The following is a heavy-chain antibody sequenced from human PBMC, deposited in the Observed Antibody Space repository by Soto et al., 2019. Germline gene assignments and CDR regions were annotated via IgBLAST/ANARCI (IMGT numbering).Heavy chain of an antibody. V-gene: IGHV4-59*01. D-gene: IGHD2-2*01. CDR3: ARGFESYCSSTSCPRQGYYYMDV. J-gene: IGHJ6*03. CDR1: GGSISSYY. Sequence: SETLSLTCTVSGGSISSYYWSWIRQPPGKGLEWIGYIYYSGSTNYNPSLKSRVTISVDTSKNQFSPKLSSVTAADTAVYYCARGFESYCSSTSCPRQGYYYMDVWGKGTTVTVSS. CDR2: IYYSGST.